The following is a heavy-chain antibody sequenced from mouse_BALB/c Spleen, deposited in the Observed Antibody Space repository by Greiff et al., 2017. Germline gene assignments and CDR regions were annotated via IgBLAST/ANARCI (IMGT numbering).Heavy chain of an antibody. D-gene: IGHD1-2*01. CDR3: ARKDYGYEAMDY. CDR2: INPSNGRT. CDR1: GYTFTSYW. J-gene: IGHJ4*01. Sequence: QVQLQQPGAELVKPGASVKLSCKASGYTFTSYWMHWVKQRPGQGLEWIGEINPSNGRTNYNEKFKSKATLTVDKSSSTAYMQLSSLTSEDSAVYYCARKDYGYEAMDYWGKGTSVTVSS. V-gene: IGHV1S81*02.